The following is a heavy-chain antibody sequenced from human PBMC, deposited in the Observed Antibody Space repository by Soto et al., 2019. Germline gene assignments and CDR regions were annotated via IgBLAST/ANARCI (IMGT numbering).Heavy chain of an antibody. D-gene: IGHD3-9*01. V-gene: IGHV3-23*01. J-gene: IGHJ5*01. CDR2: ISGSGATT. Sequence: GGSLRLSCAASRFTFSSYGMHWVRQAPGKGLEWVSGISGSGATTSYADSVKGRFTVSRDNSKNTLYLQMNSLRVEDTAVYFCAKLRYFDWSSYNWFEYWGQGTPVTVSS. CDR1: RFTFSSYG. CDR3: AKLRYFDWSSYNWFEY.